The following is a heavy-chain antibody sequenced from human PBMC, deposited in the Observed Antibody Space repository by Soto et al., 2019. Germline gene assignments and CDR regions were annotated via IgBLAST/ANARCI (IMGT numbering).Heavy chain of an antibody. CDR3: ARVQQLVQSSFDY. CDR1: GGSFSGYY. CDR2: INHSGST. V-gene: IGHV4-34*01. D-gene: IGHD6-13*01. Sequence: PSETLSLTCAVYGGSFSGYYWSWIRQPPGKGLEWIGEINHSGSTNYNPSLKSRVTISVDTSKNQFSLKLSSVTAADTAVYYCARVQQLVQSSFDYWGQGTLVTVSS. J-gene: IGHJ4*02.